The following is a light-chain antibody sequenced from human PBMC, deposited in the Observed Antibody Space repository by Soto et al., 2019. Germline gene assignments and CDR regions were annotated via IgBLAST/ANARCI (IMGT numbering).Light chain of an antibody. CDR3: CSYAGSRTLV. CDR1: SSDVGGYNL. V-gene: IGLV2-23*01. J-gene: IGLJ3*02. CDR2: EGN. Sequence: QSVLTQPASVSGSPGQSITISCTGTSSDVGGYNLVSWYQQHPGKAPKLMIYEGNKRPSGVSNRFSGSKSGNTASLTISGLQAEDEADYYCCSYAGSRTLVFGGGTKLTV.